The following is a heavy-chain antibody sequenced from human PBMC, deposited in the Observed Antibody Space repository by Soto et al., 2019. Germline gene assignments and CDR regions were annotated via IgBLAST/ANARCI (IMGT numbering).Heavy chain of an antibody. D-gene: IGHD4-17*01. J-gene: IGHJ4*02. CDR3: AGPLYGDNVAY. Sequence: QVQLVQSGAEVKKPGASVKVSCKASGYTFTSYDINWVRQATGQGLEWMGWMNPNSGNTGYAQKFQGRVTMTRNTSIGTAYMELSSLRSDDTAVNFCAGPLYGDNVAYWGQGTLVTVSS. CDR2: MNPNSGNT. V-gene: IGHV1-8*01. CDR1: GYTFTSYD.